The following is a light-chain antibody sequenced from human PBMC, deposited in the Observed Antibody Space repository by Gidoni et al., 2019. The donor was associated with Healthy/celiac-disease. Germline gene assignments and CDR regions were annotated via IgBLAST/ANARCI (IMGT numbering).Light chain of an antibody. Sequence: EIVMTQSPATLSVSPGERATLSCRASHSVSSYLAWYHQKPGQAPRLLIYGASTRATGIPARCSGSGSGTEFTLTISSLQSEDFAVYYCQQYNNWPRTFGQGTKVEIK. CDR1: HSVSSY. CDR2: GAS. J-gene: IGKJ1*01. V-gene: IGKV3-15*01. CDR3: QQYNNWPRT.